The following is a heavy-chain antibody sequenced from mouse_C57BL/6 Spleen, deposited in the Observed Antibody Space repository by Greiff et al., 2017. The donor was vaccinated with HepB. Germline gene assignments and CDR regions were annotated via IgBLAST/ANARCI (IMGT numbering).Heavy chain of an antibody. Sequence: EVNLVESGGGLVQPGGSLKLSCAASGFTFSDYYMYWVRQTPEKRLEWVAYISNGGGSTYYPDTVKGRFTISRDNAKNTLYLQMSRLKSEDTAMYYCARQYDYDGYYAMDYWGQGTSVTVSS. V-gene: IGHV5-12*01. CDR1: GFTFSDYY. J-gene: IGHJ4*01. D-gene: IGHD2-4*01. CDR2: ISNGGGST. CDR3: ARQYDYDGYYAMDY.